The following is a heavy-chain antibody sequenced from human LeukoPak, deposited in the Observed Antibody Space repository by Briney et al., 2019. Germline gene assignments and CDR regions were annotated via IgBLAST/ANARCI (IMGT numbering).Heavy chain of an antibody. D-gene: IGHD5-12*01. J-gene: IGHJ4*02. CDR3: ATRGHPGYSGYDFDY. Sequence: SVKVSCTASGGTFSSYAISWVRQAPGQGLEWMGGIIPIFGTANYAQKFQGRVTITADESTSTAYMELSSLRSEDTAVYYCATRGHPGYSGYDFDYWGQGTLVTVSS. CDR2: IIPIFGTA. V-gene: IGHV1-69*13. CDR1: GGTFSSYA.